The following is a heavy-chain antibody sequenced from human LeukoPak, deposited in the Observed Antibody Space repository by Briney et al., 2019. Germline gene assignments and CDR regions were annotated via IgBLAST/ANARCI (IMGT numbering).Heavy chain of an antibody. CDR1: GFTFSSYA. CDR2: ISGSGGST. CDR3: AKEEVTYSSSWSLTPLFDY. D-gene: IGHD6-13*01. J-gene: IGHJ4*02. Sequence: PGGSLRLSCADSGFTFSSYAMSWVRQAPGQGLDWVSAISGSGGSTYYADSVKGRFTISRDNSKNTLYLQMNSLRAEDTAVYYCAKEEVTYSSSWSLTPLFDYWGQGTLVTVSS. V-gene: IGHV3-23*01.